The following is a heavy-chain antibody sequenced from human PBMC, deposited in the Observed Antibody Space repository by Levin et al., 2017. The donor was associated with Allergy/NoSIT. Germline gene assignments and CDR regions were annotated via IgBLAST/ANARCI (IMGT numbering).Heavy chain of an antibody. CDR2: ISSSSSYI. J-gene: IGHJ4*02. D-gene: IGHD3-10*01. V-gene: IGHV3-21*01. Sequence: PGGSLRLSCAASGFTFSSYSMNWVRQAPGKGLEWVSSISSSSSYIYYADSMKGRFTISRDNAKNSLYLQMNSLRAEDTAVYYCARDLSPITMVRGVSLDYWGQGTLVTVSS. CDR3: ARDLSPITMVRGVSLDY. CDR1: GFTFSSYS.